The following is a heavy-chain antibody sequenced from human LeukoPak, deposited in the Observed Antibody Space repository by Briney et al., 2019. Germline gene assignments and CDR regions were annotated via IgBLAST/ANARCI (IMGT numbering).Heavy chain of an antibody. J-gene: IGHJ4*02. CDR1: GFTFSSYW. CDR3: ITPLPYSAQ. D-gene: IGHD2-21*01. V-gene: IGHV3-15*07. Sequence: GGSLRLSCAASGFTFSSYWMNWVRQAPGKGLEWVGRIKPKTDGETTEYAAPVKGRFSISRDDSKNMLYLQMNSLKTEDTAVYYCITPLPYSAQGGQGTLVTVSS. CDR2: IKPKTDGETT.